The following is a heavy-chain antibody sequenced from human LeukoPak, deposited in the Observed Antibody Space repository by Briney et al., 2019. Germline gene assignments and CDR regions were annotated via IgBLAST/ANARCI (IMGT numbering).Heavy chain of an antibody. Sequence: GASVKVSCKASGYTFTSYDINWVRHAPGQGLEWMGWMNPNSGNTGYAQKFQGRVTITRNTSISTAYMELSSLRSEDTAVYYCARGPRRCSSTSCYLFDPWGQGTLVTVSS. CDR2: MNPNSGNT. D-gene: IGHD2-2*01. CDR1: GYTFTSYD. V-gene: IGHV1-8*03. CDR3: ARGPRRCSSTSCYLFDP. J-gene: IGHJ5*02.